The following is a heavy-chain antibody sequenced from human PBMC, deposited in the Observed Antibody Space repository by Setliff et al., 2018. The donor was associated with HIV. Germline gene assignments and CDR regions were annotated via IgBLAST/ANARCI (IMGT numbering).Heavy chain of an antibody. J-gene: IGHJ4*02. CDR1: GGSISSSSYY. CDR3: ARKGSSSRSQEYYYDF. V-gene: IGHV4-39*01. D-gene: IGHD6-13*01. Sequence: PSETLSLTCTVSGGSISSSSYYWGWIRQPPGKGLEWIGSIYYRGSTYYNPSLKSRVTISVDTSKNQFSLKLNSVTAADTAVYYCARKGSSSRSQEYYYDFWGQGTLVTVSS. CDR2: IYYRGST.